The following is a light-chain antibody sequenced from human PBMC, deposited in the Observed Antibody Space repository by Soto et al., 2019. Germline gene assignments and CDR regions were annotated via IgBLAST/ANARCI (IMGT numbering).Light chain of an antibody. CDR3: QKYNSALQT. CDR1: QAISSA. Sequence: ANQLTQSPSSLSASVGDRVTITCRASQAISSALAWYQQKPGKPPKLLIYDASTLQSGVPSRFSGTASGTDFTLTINSLQPEDFATYYCQKYNSALQTFGQGTKVDIK. V-gene: IGKV1-13*02. J-gene: IGKJ1*01. CDR2: DAS.